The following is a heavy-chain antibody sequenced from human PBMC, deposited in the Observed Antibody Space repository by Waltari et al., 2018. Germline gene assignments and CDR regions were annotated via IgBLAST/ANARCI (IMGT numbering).Heavy chain of an antibody. Sequence: EVQLVESGGGLVQPGGSLSLSCAAPGFIFSRYEMNWVRQAPGKGLEWVSYIDGSGSVMYYADSVKGRFAMSRDNSKSSLSLQMNSLRAEDTAIYYCVRDRGEDAADIWGQGTMVTVSS. CDR3: VRDRGEDAADI. V-gene: IGHV3-48*03. J-gene: IGHJ3*02. CDR1: GFIFSRYE. CDR2: IDGSGSVM.